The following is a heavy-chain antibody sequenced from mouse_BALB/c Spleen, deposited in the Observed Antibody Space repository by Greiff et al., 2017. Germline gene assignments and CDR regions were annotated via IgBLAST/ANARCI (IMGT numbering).Heavy chain of an antibody. J-gene: IGHJ2*01. Sequence: EVKLVESGAELVKPGASVKLSCTASGFNIKDTYMHWVKQRPEQGLEWIGRIDPANGNTKYDPKFQGKATITADTSSNTAYLQLSSLTSEDTAVYYCARDYGSSYCYFDYWGQGTTLTVSS. CDR1: GFNIKDTY. CDR3: ARDYGSSYCYFDY. CDR2: IDPANGNT. D-gene: IGHD1-1*01. V-gene: IGHV14-3*02.